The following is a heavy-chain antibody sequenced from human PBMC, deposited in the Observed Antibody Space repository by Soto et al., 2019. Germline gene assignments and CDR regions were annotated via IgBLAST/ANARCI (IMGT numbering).Heavy chain of an antibody. Sequence: GGSLRLSCAASGFTFSSYAMSWVRQAPGKGLEWVSAISGSGGSTYYADSVKGRFTISRDNSNNTLYLQMNSLRAEDTAVYYCAKTMWGSYRYSDYWGQGTLVTVSS. J-gene: IGHJ4*02. CDR1: GFTFSSYA. D-gene: IGHD3-16*02. CDR3: AKTMWGSYRYSDY. CDR2: ISGSGGST. V-gene: IGHV3-23*01.